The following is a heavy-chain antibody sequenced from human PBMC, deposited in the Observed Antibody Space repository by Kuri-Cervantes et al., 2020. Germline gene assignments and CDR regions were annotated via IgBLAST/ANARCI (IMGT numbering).Heavy chain of an antibody. CDR1: GYTFTGYY. Sequence: ASVTDSCKASGYTFTGYYMHWVRQAPGQGLEWMGWINPNSGGTNYAQKFQGRVTMTRDTSISTAYMELRRLRSDDTAVYYCARDLGQWLVPQGLFYYYYGMDVWGQGTTVTVSS. CDR2: INPNSGGT. CDR3: ARDLGQWLVPQGLFYYYYGMDV. J-gene: IGHJ6*02. D-gene: IGHD6-19*01. V-gene: IGHV1-2*02.